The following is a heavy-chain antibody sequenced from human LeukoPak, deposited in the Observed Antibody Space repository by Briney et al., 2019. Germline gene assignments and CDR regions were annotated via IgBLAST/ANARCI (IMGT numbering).Heavy chain of an antibody. Sequence: GGSLRLSCAASGFTFSSYGMSWVRQAPGKGLEWVSAISGSGGSTYYADSVKGRFTISRDNSKNTLYLQMNSLRAEDTAVYYCAKDPDYGDYYYYYMDVWGKGATVTISS. J-gene: IGHJ6*03. D-gene: IGHD4-17*01. CDR3: AKDPDYGDYYYYYMDV. V-gene: IGHV3-23*01. CDR2: ISGSGGST. CDR1: GFTFSSYG.